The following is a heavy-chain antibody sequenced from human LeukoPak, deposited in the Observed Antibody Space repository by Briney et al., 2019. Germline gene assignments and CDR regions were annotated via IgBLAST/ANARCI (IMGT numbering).Heavy chain of an antibody. CDR2: IYYSGST. D-gene: IGHD1-7*01. CDR3: ARYLNWNYRTNRYFDL. V-gene: IGHV4-61*01. Sequence: SETLSLTCTVSGGSVSSGSYYWSWIRQPPGKGLEWIGYIYYSGSTNYNPSLKSRVTISVDTSKNQFSLKLSSVTAADPAVYYCARYLNWNYRTNRYFDLWGRGTLVTVSS. J-gene: IGHJ2*01. CDR1: GGSVSSGSYY.